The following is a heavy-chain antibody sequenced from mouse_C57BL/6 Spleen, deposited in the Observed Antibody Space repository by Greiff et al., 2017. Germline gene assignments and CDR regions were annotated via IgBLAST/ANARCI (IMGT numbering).Heavy chain of an antibody. V-gene: IGHV1-82*01. Sequence: VQLQQSGPELVKPGASVKISCTASGYAFSSSWMNWVKQRPGKGLEWIGRIYPGDGDTNYNGKFKGKATLTADKSSSTAYMQLSSLTSEDSAVYFCAKEDWDYFDYWGQGTTLTVSS. CDR2: IYPGDGDT. D-gene: IGHD4-1*01. CDR3: AKEDWDYFDY. CDR1: GYAFSSSW. J-gene: IGHJ2*01.